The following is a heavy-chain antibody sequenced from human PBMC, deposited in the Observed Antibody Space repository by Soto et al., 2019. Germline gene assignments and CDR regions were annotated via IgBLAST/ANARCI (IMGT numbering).Heavy chain of an antibody. CDR2: IWYDGTQK. CDR3: ARAGGTTVTGLWHFDS. CDR1: GFTFNTYS. J-gene: IGHJ4*02. Sequence: QVQLEESGGGVVQPGRSLRLSCEASGFTFNTYSMHWVRQPPGKGLEWLAAIWYDGTQKYYADSVKGRFILSRDNSKKTLYLERNSLRAEDTAVYYCARAGGTTVTGLWHFDSWGQGTLVTVSS. D-gene: IGHD4-17*01. V-gene: IGHV3-33*01.